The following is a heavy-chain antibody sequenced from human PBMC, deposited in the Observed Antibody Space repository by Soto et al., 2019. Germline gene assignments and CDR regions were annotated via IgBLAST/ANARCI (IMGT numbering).Heavy chain of an antibody. V-gene: IGHV4-39*01. D-gene: IGHD6-19*01. CDR1: GGSISSSSYY. CDR2: IYYSGST. CDR3: ASHWLVGAFDI. Sequence: PSETLSLTCTVSGGSISSSSYYWGWIRQPPGKGLEWIGSIYYSGSTYYNPSLKSRVTISVDTSKNQSSLKLSSVTAADTAVCYCASHWLVGAFDIWGQGTMVTVSS. J-gene: IGHJ3*02.